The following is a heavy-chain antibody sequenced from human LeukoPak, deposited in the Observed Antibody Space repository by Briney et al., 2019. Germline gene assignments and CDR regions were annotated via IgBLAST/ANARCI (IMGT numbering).Heavy chain of an antibody. Sequence: ASVKVSCKASGYTFTSYGISWVRQAPGQGLEWMGWISAYNGNTNYAQKFQGRVTMTRDTSISTAYMELSRLRSDDTAVYYCARGRGVYRSSTSCFEGYYYMDVWGKGTTVTVSS. J-gene: IGHJ6*03. CDR1: GYTFTSYG. D-gene: IGHD2-2*01. CDR3: ARGRGVYRSSTSCFEGYYYMDV. CDR2: ISAYNGNT. V-gene: IGHV1-18*01.